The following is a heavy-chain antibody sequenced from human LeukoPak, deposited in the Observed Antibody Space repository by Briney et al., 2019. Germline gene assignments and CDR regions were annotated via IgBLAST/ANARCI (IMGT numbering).Heavy chain of an antibody. J-gene: IGHJ4*02. D-gene: IGHD6-13*01. CDR3: AKGAVRQYSSSWRPVYYFDY. CDR2: ISGSGGST. CDR1: GFTLSSYA. Sequence: GGSLRLSCAASGFTLSSYAMSWVRQAPGKGLEWVSAISGSGGSTYYADSVKGRFTISRDNSKNTLYLQMNSLRAEDTAVYYCAKGAVRQYSSSWRPVYYFDYWGQGTLVTVSS. V-gene: IGHV3-23*01.